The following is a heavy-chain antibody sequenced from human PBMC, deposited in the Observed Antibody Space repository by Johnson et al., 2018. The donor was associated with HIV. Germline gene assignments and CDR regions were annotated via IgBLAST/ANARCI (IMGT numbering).Heavy chain of an antibody. Sequence: QVQLVESGGRLLKPGGSLRLSCAASGFTFSNYAMHWVRQAPGKGLEWVAVISYDGSYKYYADFVKGRFTISKDNSRNTLFLHMNSLRADDTAVYYCAIGRGEFPRHAFDIWGQGTMVTVSS. CDR3: AIGRGEFPRHAFDI. V-gene: IGHV3-30*07. CDR2: ISYDGSYK. J-gene: IGHJ3*02. CDR1: GFTFSNYA. D-gene: IGHD3-10*01.